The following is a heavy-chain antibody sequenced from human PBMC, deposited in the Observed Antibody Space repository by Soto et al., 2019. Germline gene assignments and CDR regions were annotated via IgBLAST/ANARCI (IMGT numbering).Heavy chain of an antibody. Sequence: SETLSLTCTVSGGSVTTAPYHWSWIRQSPRNGLEWIGNIYYTGRTNYNPSFESRVAISLDTSNNQFSLRLTSLTAADTAVYFCARDHNSYYDNSGYYPYFDFWGQGTLVTVSS. J-gene: IGHJ4*02. D-gene: IGHD3-22*01. CDR2: IYYTGRT. V-gene: IGHV4-61*01. CDR1: GGSVTTAPYH. CDR3: ARDHNSYYDNSGYYPYFDF.